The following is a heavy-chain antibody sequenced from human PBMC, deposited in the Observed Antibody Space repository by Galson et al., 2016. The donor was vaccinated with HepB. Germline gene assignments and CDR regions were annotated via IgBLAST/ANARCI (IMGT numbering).Heavy chain of an antibody. J-gene: IGHJ4*02. Sequence: SLRLSCAASGFSFRNYWTTWPRQTTGTGPEWVADINKDRSANRHVDSVMGRFPISRDNAKNCLLLQMTSLSAEDTAVYYCARTQRNGDELDYWGQGTLVTVSS. CDR2: INKDRSAN. D-gene: IGHD4-17*01. CDR3: ARTQRNGDELDY. V-gene: IGHV3-7*04. CDR1: GFSFRNYW.